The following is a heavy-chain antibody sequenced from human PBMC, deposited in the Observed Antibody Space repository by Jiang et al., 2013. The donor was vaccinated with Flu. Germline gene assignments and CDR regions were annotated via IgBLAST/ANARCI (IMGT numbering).Heavy chain of an antibody. D-gene: IGHD3-10*01. CDR1: GGSISSSSYY. CDR2: IYYSGST. V-gene: IGHV4-39*07. Sequence: GSGLVKPSETLSLTCTVSGGSISSSSYYWGWIRQPPGKGLEWIGSIYYSGSTYYNPSLKSRVTISVDTSKNQFSLKLSSVTAADTAVYYCAREGFGQLEGAAYFDYWGQGTLVTVSS. CDR3: AREGFGQLEGAAYFDY. J-gene: IGHJ4*02.